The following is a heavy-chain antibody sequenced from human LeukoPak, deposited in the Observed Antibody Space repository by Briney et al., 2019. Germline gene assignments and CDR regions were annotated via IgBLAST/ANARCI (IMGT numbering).Heavy chain of an antibody. CDR2: ISYDGSNK. J-gene: IGHJ4*02. Sequence: GGSLRLSCAASGFTFSSYGMHWVRQAPGKGLEWVAVISYDGSNKYYADSVKGRFTISRDNSKNTLYLQMNSLRAEDTAEYYCAKGVAGIAVAGTPHDYWGQGTLVTVSS. CDR1: GFTFSSYG. V-gene: IGHV3-30*18. D-gene: IGHD6-19*01. CDR3: AKGVAGIAVAGTPHDY.